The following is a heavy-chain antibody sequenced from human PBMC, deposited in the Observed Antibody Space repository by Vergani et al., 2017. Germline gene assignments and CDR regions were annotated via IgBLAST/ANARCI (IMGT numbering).Heavy chain of an antibody. CDR2: INHSGST. Sequence: QVQLQQWGAGLLKPSETLSLTCAVYGGSFSGYYWSWIRQPPGKGLEWIGEINHSGSTNYNPSLKSRVTISVDTSKNRFSLKLSSVTAADTAVYYCARGLYNNYRWGYWGQGTLVTVSS. V-gene: IGHV4-34*01. D-gene: IGHD4-11*01. CDR1: GGSFSGYY. J-gene: IGHJ4*02. CDR3: ARGLYNNYRWGY.